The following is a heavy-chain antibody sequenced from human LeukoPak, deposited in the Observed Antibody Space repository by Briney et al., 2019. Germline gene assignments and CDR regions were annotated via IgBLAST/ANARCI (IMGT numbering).Heavy chain of an antibody. CDR1: GGSISSYY. V-gene: IGHV4-59*01. J-gene: IGHJ4*02. CDR3: ARNTYCGGDCYSLDY. Sequence: SETLSLTCTVSGGSISSYYWSWIRQPPGKGLEGIGYIYYSGSTNYNPSLKSRVTISVDTSKNQFSLKLSSVTAADTAVYYCARNTYCGGDCYSLDYWGQRTLVTVSS. CDR2: IYYSGST. D-gene: IGHD2-21*02.